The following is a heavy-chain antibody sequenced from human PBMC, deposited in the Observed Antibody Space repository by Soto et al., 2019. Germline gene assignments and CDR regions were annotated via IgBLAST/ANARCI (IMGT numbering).Heavy chain of an antibody. CDR2: IYYSGST. J-gene: IGHJ3*02. V-gene: IGHV4-30-4*01. CDR3: ARDRATSVAFDI. CDR1: GCSISSGDYY. Sequence: QVQLQESGPGLVKPSPTLSLTCTVSGCSISSGDYYWSWIRQPPGKGLEWIGYIYYSGSTYYNPSLKSRGTISVDTSKNQFSLKLSSVTAADTAVYYCARDRATSVAFDIWGQGTMVTVSS. D-gene: IGHD1-1*01.